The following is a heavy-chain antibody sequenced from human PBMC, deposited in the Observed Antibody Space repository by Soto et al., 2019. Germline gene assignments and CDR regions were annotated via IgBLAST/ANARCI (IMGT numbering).Heavy chain of an antibody. CDR2: IYYSGST. J-gene: IGHJ4*02. V-gene: IGHV4-39*01. CDR3: ARHTPAISISDH. CDR1: GGSISSSSYY. D-gene: IGHD2-15*01. Sequence: QLQLQESGPGLVKPSETLSLTCTVSGGSISSSSYYWGWIRQPPGKGLEWIGSIYYSGSTYYHPTLKSRVTLSVDTSKNQFSLKLSSVTAADTAVYYCARHTPAISISDHWGQGTLVTVSS.